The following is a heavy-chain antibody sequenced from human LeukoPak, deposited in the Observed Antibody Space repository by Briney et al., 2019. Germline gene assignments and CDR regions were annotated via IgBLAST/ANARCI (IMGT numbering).Heavy chain of an antibody. J-gene: IGHJ4*02. D-gene: IGHD6-13*01. V-gene: IGHV4-38-2*02. CDR1: GYSISSGYY. CDR3: ARTIGSSWYKPYFDY. Sequence: PSETLSLTCTVSGYSISSGYYWGWIRQPPGKGLEWIGSIYHSGSTYYNPSLKSRVTISVDTSKNQFSLKLSSVTAADTAVYYCARTIGSSWYKPYFDYWGQGTLVTVSS. CDR2: IYHSGST.